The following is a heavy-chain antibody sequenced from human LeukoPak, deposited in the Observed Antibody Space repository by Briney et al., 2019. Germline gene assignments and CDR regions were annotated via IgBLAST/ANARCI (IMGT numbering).Heavy chain of an antibody. J-gene: IGHJ4*02. CDR3: ARNSRGDLLYYYFDY. Sequence: ASVKVSCKASGYTFTSYYMHWVRQAPGQGLEWMGIINPSGGSTSYAQKFQGRVTMTRDMSTSTVYMELSSLRSEDTAVYYCARNSRGDLLYYYFDYWGQGTLVTVSS. CDR2: INPSGGST. D-gene: IGHD4-17*01. CDR1: GYTFTSYY. V-gene: IGHV1-46*01.